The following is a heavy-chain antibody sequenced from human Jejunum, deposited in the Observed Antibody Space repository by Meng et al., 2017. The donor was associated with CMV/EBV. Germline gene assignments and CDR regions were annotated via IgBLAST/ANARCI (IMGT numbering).Heavy chain of an antibody. CDR1: GFTFGTYA. Sequence: CAAAGFTFGTYAMHWVSQAPGEGMEWVALISCDGNNQFYADTVKSRFTISRDNSKKTLYLQMNSLRADDTAVYYCARAGDFDWLLLVYWGQGTLVTVSS. J-gene: IGHJ4*02. CDR3: ARAGDFDWLLLVY. V-gene: IGHV3-30*04. D-gene: IGHD3-9*01. CDR2: ISCDGNNQ.